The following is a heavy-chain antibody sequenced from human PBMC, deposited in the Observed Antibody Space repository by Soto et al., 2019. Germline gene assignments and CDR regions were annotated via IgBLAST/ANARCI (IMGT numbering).Heavy chain of an antibody. CDR2: ISGDGGQT. D-gene: IGHD3-3*01. Sequence: GGSLRLSCAASGFTFNFYGMSWVRQAPGKGLEWISGISGDGGQTYYADSVKGRFTIYRDSSKTTLFLQMSSLRAEDTAVYYCAKDWGADTPVGWSGEYNAFDTWGQGTKVTVSS. V-gene: IGHV3-23*01. CDR3: AKDWGADTPVGWSGEYNAFDT. CDR1: GFTFNFYG. J-gene: IGHJ3*02.